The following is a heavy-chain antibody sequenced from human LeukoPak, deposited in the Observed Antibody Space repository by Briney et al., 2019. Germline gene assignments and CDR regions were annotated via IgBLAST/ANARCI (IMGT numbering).Heavy chain of an antibody. D-gene: IGHD3-10*01. CDR3: ARDRYYYGSGSYVDY. V-gene: IGHV3-30*04. CDR1: GFTFSSYA. J-gene: IGHJ4*02. CDR2: ISYDGSNK. Sequence: GGSLRLSCAASGFTFSSYAMHWVRQAPGKGLEWVAVISYDGSNKYHADSVKGRFTISRDNSKNTLYLQMNSLRAEDTAVYYCARDRYYYGSGSYVDYWGQGTLVTVSS.